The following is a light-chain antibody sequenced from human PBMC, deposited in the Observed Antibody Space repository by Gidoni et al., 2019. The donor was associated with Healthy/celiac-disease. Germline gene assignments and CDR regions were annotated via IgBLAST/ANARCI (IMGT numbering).Light chain of an antibody. CDR3: QQRSNWPPFT. CDR2: DAS. V-gene: IGKV3-11*01. Sequence: EIVLTQSPATLSLSPGDRATLTCRASPSVSNYLAWYQQKPGQAPRLLIYDASNRATGIPARFSGSGSGTDFTLTISSLEPEDFAVYYCQQRSNWPPFTFGPGTRVDIK. CDR1: PSVSNY. J-gene: IGKJ3*01.